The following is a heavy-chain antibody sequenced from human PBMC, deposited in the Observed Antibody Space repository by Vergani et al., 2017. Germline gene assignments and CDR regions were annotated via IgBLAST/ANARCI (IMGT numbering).Heavy chain of an antibody. CDR2: ISSGSTYT. D-gene: IGHD3-3*01. CDR3: ARDREGSGYYYMDV. Sequence: EVQLVESGGGLVKTGGSLRLSCAASEFTFSTYSMNWVRQAPGKGLEWVSSISSGSTYTFYADSVKDRFTISRDNAKNTLYLQMNSLRAEDTAVYYCARDREGSGYYYMDVWGTGTTVTVS. J-gene: IGHJ6*03. CDR1: EFTFSTYS. V-gene: IGHV3-21*06.